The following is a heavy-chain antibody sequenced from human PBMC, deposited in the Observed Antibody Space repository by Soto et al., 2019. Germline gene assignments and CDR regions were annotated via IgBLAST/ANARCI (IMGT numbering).Heavy chain of an antibody. D-gene: IGHD1-26*01. CDR2: ISGSGGST. CDR3: AKASVGATTRSWFDP. V-gene: IGHV3-23*01. J-gene: IGHJ5*02. Sequence: EVQLLESGGGLVQPGGSLRLSCAASGFTFSSYAMSWVRQAPGKGLEWVSAISGSGGSTYYADSVKGRFTISRDNSKNTLDLQMNSLRAEDTAVYYCAKASVGATTRSWFDPWGQGTLVTVSS. CDR1: GFTFSSYA.